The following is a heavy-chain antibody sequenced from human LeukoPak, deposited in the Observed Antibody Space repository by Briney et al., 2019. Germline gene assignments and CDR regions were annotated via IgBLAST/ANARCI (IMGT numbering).Heavy chain of an antibody. V-gene: IGHV3-11*01. D-gene: IGHD4-17*01. Sequence: GGSLRLPCAASGFTFSDEYMSWIRQAPGKGLEWISCVSNSGSTIYYADSVKGRFTISRDNVKNSLYLQMNSLRAEDTAVYYCARNKWGDYTGSDYWGQGTLVTVSS. CDR1: GFTFSDEY. CDR2: VSNSGSTI. CDR3: ARNKWGDYTGSDY. J-gene: IGHJ4*02.